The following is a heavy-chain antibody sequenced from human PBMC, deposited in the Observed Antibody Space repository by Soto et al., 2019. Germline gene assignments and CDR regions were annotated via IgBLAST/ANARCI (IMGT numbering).Heavy chain of an antibody. CDR2: ITSSSTYI. J-gene: IGHJ4*02. V-gene: IGHV3-21*06. Sequence: PGGSLRLSCVASGFTFRAYSMSWVRQAPGQGLEWVSSITSSSTYIYYTRSVEGRFTISRDDAKNSLHLQTNSLRAEDTAVYYCARDLLEGYGHARQPDYWGQGTLVTVSS. CDR1: GFTFRAYS. CDR3: ARDLLEGYGHARQPDY. D-gene: IGHD5-18*01.